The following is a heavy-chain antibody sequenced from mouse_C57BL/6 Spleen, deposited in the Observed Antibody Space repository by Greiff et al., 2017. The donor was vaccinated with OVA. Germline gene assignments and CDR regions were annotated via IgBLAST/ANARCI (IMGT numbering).Heavy chain of an antibody. CDR3: ARDYGSSLAD. D-gene: IGHD1-1*01. J-gene: IGHJ3*01. V-gene: IGHV1-55*01. CDR1: GYTFTSYW. Sequence: QVHVKQPGAELVKPGASVKMSCKASGYTFTSYWITWVKQRPGQGLEWIGDIYPGSGSTNYNEKFKSKATLTVDTSSSTAYMQLSSLTSEDSAVYYCARDYGSSLADWGQGTLVTVSA. CDR2: IYPGSGST.